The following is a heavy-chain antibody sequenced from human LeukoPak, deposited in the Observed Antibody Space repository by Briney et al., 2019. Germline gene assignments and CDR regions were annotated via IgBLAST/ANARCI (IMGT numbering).Heavy chain of an antibody. V-gene: IGHV4-61*02. CDR2: IYTSGST. D-gene: IGHD3-22*01. J-gene: IGHJ4*02. CDR1: GGSISSGSYY. CDR3: ARDTYYYDSSGYALFDY. Sequence: KPSQTLSLTCTVSGGSISSGSYYWSWLRQPAGKGLEWIGRIYTSGSTNYNPSLKSRVTISVDTSKNQFSLKLSSVTAADTAVYYCARDTYYYDSSGYALFDYWGQGTLVTVSS.